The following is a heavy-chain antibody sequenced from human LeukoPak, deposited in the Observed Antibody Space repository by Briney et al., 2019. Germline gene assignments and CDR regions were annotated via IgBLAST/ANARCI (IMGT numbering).Heavy chain of an antibody. CDR2: IYSGGST. CDR1: GFTVSSNY. V-gene: IGHV3-66*01. J-gene: IGHJ4*02. CDR3: ANHLACRSHNCPSFDE. D-gene: IGHD2-2*01. Sequence: GGSLRLSCAASGFTVSSNYMSWVCEAPGKGLEWVSVIYSGGSTYYADSVKGRFTISRDNSKNMLYLQMNSLRAEDTAVYYCANHLACRSHNCPSFDEWGQGTLVTVSS.